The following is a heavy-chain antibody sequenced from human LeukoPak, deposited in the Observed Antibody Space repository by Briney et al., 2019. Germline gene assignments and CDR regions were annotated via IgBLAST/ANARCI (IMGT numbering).Heavy chain of an antibody. V-gene: IGHV4-38-2*02. CDR3: ARGKGVTSYFDY. CDR2: IYHSGST. Sequence: SETLSLTCTVSGYSISSGYYWGWIRQPPGKGLEWIGSIYHSGSTYYNPSLKSRVTISVDTSKNQFSLKLSSVTAADTAVYYCARGKGVTSYFDYWGQGTLVTVSS. J-gene: IGHJ4*02. D-gene: IGHD4-11*01. CDR1: GYSISSGYY.